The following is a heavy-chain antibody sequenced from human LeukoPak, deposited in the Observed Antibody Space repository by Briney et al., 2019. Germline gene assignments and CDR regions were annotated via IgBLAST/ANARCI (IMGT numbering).Heavy chain of an antibody. CDR2: IRSDGNKQ. V-gene: IGHV3-30*02. J-gene: IGHJ4*02. CDR3: AKDDPFFDY. CDR1: GFTFSSYG. Sequence: GGSLRLSCAASGFTFSSYGIHWVRQTPGKGLEWVAFIRSDGNKQNYADSVKGRFTISRDNSKNTVYLRMDSLGTEDTAVYYCAKDDPFFDYWGQGILVTVSS.